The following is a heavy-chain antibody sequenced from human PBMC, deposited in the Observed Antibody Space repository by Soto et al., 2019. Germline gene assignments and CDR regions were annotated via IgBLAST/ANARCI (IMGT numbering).Heavy chain of an antibody. Sequence: PGGSLRLSCAASGFTFSSYWMHWVRQAPGKGLVWVSRINSDGSSTSYADSVKGRFTISRDNAKNTLYLQMNSLRAEDTAVYYCARSSTYYDILTGSDDAFDIWGQGTMVTVSS. D-gene: IGHD3-9*01. J-gene: IGHJ3*02. CDR3: ARSSTYYDILTGSDDAFDI. CDR1: GFTFSSYW. CDR2: INSDGSST. V-gene: IGHV3-74*01.